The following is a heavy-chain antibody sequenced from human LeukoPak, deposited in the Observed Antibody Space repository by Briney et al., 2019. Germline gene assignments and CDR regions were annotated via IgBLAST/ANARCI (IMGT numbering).Heavy chain of an antibody. J-gene: IGHJ5*02. CDR2: INHSGST. CDR1: GGSFSGYY. D-gene: IGHD3-22*01. V-gene: IGHV4-34*01. Sequence: SETLSLTCAVYGGSFSGYYWSWIRQPPGKGLEWIGEINHSGSTNYNPSLKSRVTISVDTSKNQFSLKLSSVTAADTAVYYCARGGITMIAGFDPWGQGTLVTVSP. CDR3: ARGGITMIAGFDP.